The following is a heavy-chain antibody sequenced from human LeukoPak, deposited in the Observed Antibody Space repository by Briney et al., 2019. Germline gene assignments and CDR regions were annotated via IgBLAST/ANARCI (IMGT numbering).Heavy chain of an antibody. J-gene: IGHJ4*02. CDR2: ISSSSSYI. V-gene: IGHV3-21*01. D-gene: IGHD6-19*01. Sequence: GGSLRLSCAASGFTFSSYSMNWVRQAPGKGLEWVSSISSSSSYIYYADSVKGRFTISRDNSKNTLYLQMNSLRAEDTAVYYCASSSGWDTFDYWGQGTLVTVSS. CDR3: ASSSGWDTFDY. CDR1: GFTFSSYS.